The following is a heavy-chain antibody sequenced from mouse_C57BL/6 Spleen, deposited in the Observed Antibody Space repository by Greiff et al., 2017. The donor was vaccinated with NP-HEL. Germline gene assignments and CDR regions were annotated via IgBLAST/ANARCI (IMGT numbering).Heavy chain of an antibody. CDR3: ARYTPYGMDAMDY. D-gene: IGHD1-1*01. CDR1: GFTFTDYY. V-gene: IGHV7-3*01. J-gene: IGHJ4*01. CDR2: IRNKANGYTT. Sequence: EVQVVESGGGLVQPGGSLSLSCAASGFTFTDYYMSWVRQPPGKALEWLGFIRNKANGYTTEYSASVKGRFTISRDNSQSILYLQMNALRAEDSATYYCARYTPYGMDAMDYWGQGTSVTVSS.